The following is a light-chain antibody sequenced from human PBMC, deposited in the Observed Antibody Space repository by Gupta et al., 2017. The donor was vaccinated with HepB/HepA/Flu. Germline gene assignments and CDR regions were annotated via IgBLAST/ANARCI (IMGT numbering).Light chain of an antibody. CDR2: GAS. Sequence: EIVMTQSPATLSVSPGERATLSCMASQSVSSNLAWYQQKPGQAPRLLIYGASTRATGISARFSGSGSGTEFTLTISNLQSEDFVVYYCQQDNNWPFTFGHGTKVDIK. CDR1: QSVSSN. CDR3: QQDNNWPFT. J-gene: IGKJ3*01. V-gene: IGKV3-15*01.